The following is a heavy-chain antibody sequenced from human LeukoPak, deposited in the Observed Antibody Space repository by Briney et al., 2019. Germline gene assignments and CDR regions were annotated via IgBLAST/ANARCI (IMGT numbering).Heavy chain of an antibody. J-gene: IGHJ5*02. V-gene: IGHV3-23*01. CDR2: ISGSGGST. CDR3: AKDHSRVVPAAINWFDP. D-gene: IGHD2-2*01. Sequence: GGSLRLSCAASGFTFSSNAMSWVRQAPGKGLEWVSAISGSGGSTYYAHSVKGRFTISRDNSKNTLYLQMNSLRAEDTAVYYCAKDHSRVVPAAINWFDPWGQGTLVTVSS. CDR1: GFTFSSNA.